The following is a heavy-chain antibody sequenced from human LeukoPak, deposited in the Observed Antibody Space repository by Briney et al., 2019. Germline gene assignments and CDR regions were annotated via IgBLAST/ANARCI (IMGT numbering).Heavy chain of an antibody. CDR1: GYTFTGYY. CDR2: INPNSGGT. Sequence: ASVKVSCKASGYTFTGYYMHWVRQAPGQGLEWMGWINPNSGGTSYAQKFQGRVTVTRDTSISTAYMELSRLRSDDTAVYYCARVAITMVRGVISNWFDPWGQGTLVTVSS. CDR3: ARVAITMVRGVISNWFDP. V-gene: IGHV1-2*02. J-gene: IGHJ5*02. D-gene: IGHD3-10*01.